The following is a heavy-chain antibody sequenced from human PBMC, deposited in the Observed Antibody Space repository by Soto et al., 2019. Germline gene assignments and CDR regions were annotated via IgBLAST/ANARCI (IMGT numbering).Heavy chain of an antibody. J-gene: IGHJ4*02. D-gene: IGHD3-22*01. CDR3: ARAFYYYDSSGYSPLDY. V-gene: IGHV3-30-3*01. CDR1: GFSFSSYA. Sequence: PGGSLRLSCAASGFSFSSYAMHLVRPAPGKGLEWVAVISYDGSNKYYADSVKGRFTISRDNSKNTLYLQMNSLGAEDTAVYYCARAFYYYDSSGYSPLDYWGQRTLVTVSS. CDR2: ISYDGSNK.